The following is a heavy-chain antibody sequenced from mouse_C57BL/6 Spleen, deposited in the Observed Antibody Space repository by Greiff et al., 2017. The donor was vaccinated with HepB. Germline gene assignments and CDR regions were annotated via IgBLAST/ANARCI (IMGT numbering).Heavy chain of an antibody. CDR1: GFTFSDYY. J-gene: IGHJ4*01. V-gene: IGHV5-16*01. CDR2: INYDGSST. CDR3: ARVWLLSFYAMDY. Sequence: EVQRVESEGGLVQPGRSMKLSCTASGFTFSDYYMAWVRQVPEKGLEWVANINYDGSSTYYLDSLKSRFIISRDNAKNILYLQMSSLKSEDTATYYCARVWLLSFYAMDYWGQGTSVTVSS. D-gene: IGHD2-3*01.